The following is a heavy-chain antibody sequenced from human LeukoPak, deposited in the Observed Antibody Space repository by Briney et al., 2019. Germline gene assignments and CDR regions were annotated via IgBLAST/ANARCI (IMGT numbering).Heavy chain of an antibody. Sequence: PGGSLTLSCAASRFTFSSYGMHWVRQLPGKGLEWVAVISYDGSNKYYGDSVKGRFTISRDNSKNTLYLQMNNLRAEDTAVYYCTKGYGLQLVNNWFDPWGQGTLVTVSS. CDR2: ISYDGSNK. CDR3: TKGYGLQLVNNWFDP. CDR1: RFTFSSYG. D-gene: IGHD1-14*01. J-gene: IGHJ5*02. V-gene: IGHV3-30*18.